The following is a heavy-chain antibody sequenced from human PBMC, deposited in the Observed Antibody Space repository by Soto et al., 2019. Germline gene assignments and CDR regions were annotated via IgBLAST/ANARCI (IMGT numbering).Heavy chain of an antibody. CDR2: ISGSGGST. D-gene: IGHD6-19*01. Sequence: GGSLRLSCAASGFTFNIYSMSWVRQAPGKGLEWVSAISGSGGSTYYADSVKGRFTISRDNSKNTLYLQMNSLRAEDTAVYYCAKELHTSSGWSQVIYWGQGTLVTVSS. V-gene: IGHV3-23*01. J-gene: IGHJ4*02. CDR1: GFTFNIYS. CDR3: AKELHTSSGWSQVIY.